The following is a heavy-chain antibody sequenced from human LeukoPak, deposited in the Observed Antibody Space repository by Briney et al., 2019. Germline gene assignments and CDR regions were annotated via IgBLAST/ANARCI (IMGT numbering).Heavy chain of an antibody. Sequence: GGSLRFSCTASGFAFSSYAMSWVRQAPGVGLEWVSAIDGGGGRTWHADSVRGRFTISRDNSKNTLFMQMNSLRAEDTAVYYCAKDFYDSSGSRYDYWGQGTLVTVSS. V-gene: IGHV3-23*01. CDR2: IDGGGGRT. CDR1: GFAFSSYA. D-gene: IGHD3-22*01. J-gene: IGHJ4*02. CDR3: AKDFYDSSGSRYDY.